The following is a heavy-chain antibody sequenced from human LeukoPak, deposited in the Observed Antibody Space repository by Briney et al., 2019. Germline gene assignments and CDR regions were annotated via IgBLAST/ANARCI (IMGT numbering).Heavy chain of an antibody. J-gene: IGHJ4*02. CDR2: ISAYNGNT. Sequence: ASVTVSFKASGYTFTSYGISWVRQAPGQGLEGMGWISAYNGNTNYAQKFQGRVTMTTDTSTSIAYMEVRSLRSDDTAVYYCARDRYYGSGSYWRYFDYWGQGTLVTVSS. CDR3: ARDRYYGSGSYWRYFDY. V-gene: IGHV1-18*04. CDR1: GYTFTSYG. D-gene: IGHD3-10*01.